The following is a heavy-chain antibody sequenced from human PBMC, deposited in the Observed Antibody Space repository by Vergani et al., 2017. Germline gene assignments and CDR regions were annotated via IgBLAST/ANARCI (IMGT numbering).Heavy chain of an antibody. D-gene: IGHD6-25*01. CDR2: ISSGSTYT. CDR3: ARDGEKVGYRRHNYLDF. CDR1: EFTFSTYS. Sequence: EVQLVESGGGLVKTGGSLGLSCAASEFTFSTYSMNWVRQAPGKGLEWVSSISSGSTYTFYADSVKDRFTISRDNAKSTLYLHMSSLRAEDTAIYYCARDGEKVGYRRHNYLDFWGQGTLVTVSS. V-gene: IGHV3-21*06. J-gene: IGHJ4*02.